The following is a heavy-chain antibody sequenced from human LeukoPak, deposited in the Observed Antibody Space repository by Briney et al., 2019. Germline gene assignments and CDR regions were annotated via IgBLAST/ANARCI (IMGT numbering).Heavy chain of an antibody. D-gene: IGHD3-10*01. CDR2: ISYSSSSI. Sequence: PGSSLRLSCSSSRLTFRRYSLNWARQATRKGLDWVSYISYSSSSIYYAESVKGRFTISRDNGKSSLYLQMNSLRAEDTAVYYCARDGYASGSYCTYGGQGTLVIVTS. CDR1: RLTFRRYS. V-gene: IGHV3-48*01. J-gene: IGHJ4*02. CDR3: ARDGYASGSYCTY.